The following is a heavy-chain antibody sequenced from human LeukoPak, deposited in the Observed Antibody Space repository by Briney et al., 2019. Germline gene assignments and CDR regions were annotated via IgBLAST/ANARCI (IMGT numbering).Heavy chain of an antibody. D-gene: IGHD2-15*01. V-gene: IGHV4-38-2*01. CDR1: GYSISSGYY. Sequence: PSETLSLTCAVSGYSISSGYYWGWIRQPPGKGLEWIGSIYHSGSTYYNPSLKSRVTISVDTSKNQFSLKLSSVTAADTAVYYCASRSGGHWGQGTLVTVSP. CDR2: IYHSGST. CDR3: ASRSGGH. J-gene: IGHJ4*02.